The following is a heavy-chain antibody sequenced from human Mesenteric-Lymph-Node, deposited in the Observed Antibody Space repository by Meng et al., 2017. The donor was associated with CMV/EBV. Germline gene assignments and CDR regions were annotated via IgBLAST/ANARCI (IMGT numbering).Heavy chain of an antibody. Sequence: GESLKISCAASGFTLSTYWMHWVRQVPGKGLVWVSRINSDGSTTSYADSVKGRFTITRDNAKNTLYLQMNSLRAEDTAVYYCARDSRVQQLVSYTNYGMDVWGQGTTVTVSS. CDR1: GFTLSTYW. J-gene: IGHJ6*02. V-gene: IGHV3-74*01. CDR3: ARDSRVQQLVSYTNYGMDV. D-gene: IGHD6-13*01. CDR2: INSDGSTT.